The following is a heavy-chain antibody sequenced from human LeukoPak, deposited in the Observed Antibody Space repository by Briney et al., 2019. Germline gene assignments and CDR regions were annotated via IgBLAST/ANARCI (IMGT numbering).Heavy chain of an antibody. CDR2: IGIDSGNT. V-gene: IGHV3-48*01. CDR3: ARDYKYAFDN. D-gene: IGHD5-24*01. J-gene: IGHJ4*02. Sequence: PGGSLRLSCAASGFTFSMNWVRQAPGKGLEWISYIGIDSGNTNYADSVKGRFTISGDKAKNSLYLQMNSLRVEDTAVYYCARDYKYAFDNWSQGTLVTVSS. CDR1: GFTFS.